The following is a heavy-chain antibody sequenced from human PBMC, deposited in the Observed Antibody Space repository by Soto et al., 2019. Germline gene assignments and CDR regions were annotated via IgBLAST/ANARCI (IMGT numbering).Heavy chain of an antibody. CDR3: ARGRGYSYGLDP. CDR1: GDSISSNNNY. V-gene: IGHV4-30-4*01. CDR2: ISYSGTT. D-gene: IGHD5-18*01. Sequence: SETLSHTCTVSGDSISSNNNYWSWIRQPPGEGLEWIGFISYSGTTSYSPSLKSRVAISLDTSKNQFSLSLSSVTAADTAVYYCARGRGYSYGLDPWGQGTLVT. J-gene: IGHJ5*02.